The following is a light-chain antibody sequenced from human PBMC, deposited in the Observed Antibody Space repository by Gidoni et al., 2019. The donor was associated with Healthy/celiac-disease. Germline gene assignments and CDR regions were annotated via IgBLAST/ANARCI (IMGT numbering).Light chain of an antibody. CDR3: SSYTSSSTNYV. CDR1: STDVGGYNY. J-gene: IGLJ1*01. V-gene: IGLV2-14*01. Sequence: QSALTQPASVSGSPGQSITISCTGTSTDVGGYNYVSWYQQHPGKAPKLMIDEVSNRPSGVSNRFSCSKSGNTASLTSSGLQAEDEADYYCSSYTSSSTNYVFGTGTKVTVL. CDR2: EVS.